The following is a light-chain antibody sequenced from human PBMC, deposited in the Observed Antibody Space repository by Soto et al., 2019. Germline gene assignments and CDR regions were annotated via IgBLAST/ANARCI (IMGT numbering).Light chain of an antibody. V-gene: IGKV1-5*01. J-gene: IGKJ5*01. CDR2: DAS. CDR3: NSRA. CDR1: QTISRW. Sequence: DIQLTHNTSTFSTSVKDEVTITCRASQTISRWLAWYQQKPGRAPKLLIYDASTLESGVPSRFSGSGSETECTLTISRLQTDDFETYFGNSRAFGQGTRLEIK.